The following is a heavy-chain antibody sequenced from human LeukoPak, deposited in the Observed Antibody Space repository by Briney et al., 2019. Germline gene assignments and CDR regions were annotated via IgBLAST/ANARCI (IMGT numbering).Heavy chain of an antibody. CDR1: GGSISSYY. CDR3: ARGVPYDILTGYLYYFDY. Sequence: SETLSLTCTVSGGSISSYYWSWIRQPPGKGLEWIGYIYYSGSTNYNPSLKSRVTMSVDTSKNQFSLKLSSVTAADTAVYYCARGVPYDILTGYLYYFDYWGQGTLVTVSS. CDR2: IYYSGST. V-gene: IGHV4-59*01. D-gene: IGHD3-9*01. J-gene: IGHJ4*02.